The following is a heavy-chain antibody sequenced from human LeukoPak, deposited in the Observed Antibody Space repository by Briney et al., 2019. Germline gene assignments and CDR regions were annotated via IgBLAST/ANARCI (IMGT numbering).Heavy chain of an antibody. J-gene: IGHJ4*02. CDR1: GGSISSSSYY. CDR3: ARHSKAEQWLVRSNPDY. D-gene: IGHD6-19*01. Sequence: SETLSLTCTVSGGSISSSSYYWGWIRQPPGKGLEWIGSIYYSGSTYYNPSLKSRVTISVDTSKNQFSLKLSSVTAADTAVYYCARHSKAEQWLVRSNPDYWGQGTLVTVSS. CDR2: IYYSGST. V-gene: IGHV4-39*01.